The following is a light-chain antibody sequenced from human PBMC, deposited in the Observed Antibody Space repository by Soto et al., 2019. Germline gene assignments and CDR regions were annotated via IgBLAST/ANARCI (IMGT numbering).Light chain of an antibody. Sequence: EVVLTQYPDTQSLSPGERVTLYCRASPSVASSYLVWYQQNPGRAPRHLFYTASSRATGIPDRFSGSGSRTDITLTISRLEPEDFAVYYCHHFVSLPETVGQGTNV. CDR1: PSVASSY. CDR2: TAS. CDR3: HHFVSLPET. J-gene: IGKJ1*01. V-gene: IGKV3-20*01.